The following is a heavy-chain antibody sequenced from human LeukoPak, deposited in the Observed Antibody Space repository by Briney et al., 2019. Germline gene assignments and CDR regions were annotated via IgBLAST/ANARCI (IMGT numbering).Heavy chain of an antibody. V-gene: IGHV5-51*01. J-gene: IGHJ3*02. CDR3: ARQGDIGYNANDAFDI. Sequence: GESLKISCKGSGYTFTCYWIAWVRQMPGKGLEWMGIIYPGDSDTRYSPSFQGQVTISADKSISTAYLQWSSLKASDTANYYCARQGDIGYNANDAFDIWGQGTMVTVSS. CDR1: GYTFTCYW. D-gene: IGHD5-24*01. CDR2: IYPGDSDT.